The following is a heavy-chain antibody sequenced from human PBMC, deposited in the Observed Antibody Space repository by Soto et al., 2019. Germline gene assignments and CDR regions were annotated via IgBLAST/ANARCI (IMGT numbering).Heavy chain of an antibody. CDR1: GGSFSGYY. CDR3: ARVGSGVYDILTGYGSWYYGMDV. V-gene: IGHV4-34*01. Sequence: SETLSLTCAVYGGSFSGYYWSWIRQPPGKGLEWIGEINHSGSTNYNPSLKSRVTISVDTSKNQFSLKLSSVTAADTAVYYCARVGSGVYDILTGYGSWYYGMDVWGQGTTVTGSS. CDR2: INHSGST. J-gene: IGHJ6*02. D-gene: IGHD3-9*01.